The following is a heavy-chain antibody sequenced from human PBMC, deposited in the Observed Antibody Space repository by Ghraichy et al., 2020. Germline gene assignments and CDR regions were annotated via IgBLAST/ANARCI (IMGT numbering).Heavy chain of an antibody. J-gene: IGHJ6*02. D-gene: IGHD1-26*01. V-gene: IGHV3-7*03. CDR3: ARDVGDPYYYYYGMDV. CDR2: IKQDGSEK. CDR1: GFTFSSYW. Sequence: GGSLRLSCAASGFTFSSYWMSWVRQAPGKGLEWVANIKQDGSEKYYVDSVKGRFTISRDNAKNSLYLQMNSLRAKDTAVYYCARDVGDPYYYYYGMDVWGQGTTVTVSS.